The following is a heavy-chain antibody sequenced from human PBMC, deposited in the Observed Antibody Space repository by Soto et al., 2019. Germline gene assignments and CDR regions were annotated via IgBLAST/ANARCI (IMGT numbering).Heavy chain of an antibody. V-gene: IGHV3-48*02. D-gene: IGHD6-13*01. CDR2: IHSSGSTT. Sequence: GGSLRLSCATSGFTFSAYSMNWVRQAPGKGLEWVSYIHSSGSTTYYADSVKGRFTISRDNAKNSLYLQMNSLKDDDTAVYYCARDSSSWYYWGQGTLVTVSS. J-gene: IGHJ4*02. CDR1: GFTFSAYS. CDR3: ARDSSSWYY.